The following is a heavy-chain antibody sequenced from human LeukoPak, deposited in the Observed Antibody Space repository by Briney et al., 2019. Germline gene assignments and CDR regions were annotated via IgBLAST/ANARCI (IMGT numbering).Heavy chain of an antibody. CDR3: ARDWNYYYDSSGYYLDAFDI. D-gene: IGHD3-22*01. Sequence: ASVNVSFKASGGTFSSYAISWVRQAPGQGLEWMGRIIPIFGTANYAQKFQGSVKITTDESTSTADMELSSLRSEDTAVYYCARDWNYYYDSSGYYLDAFDIWGQGTMVTVSS. V-gene: IGHV1-69*05. J-gene: IGHJ3*02. CDR1: GGTFSSYA. CDR2: IIPIFGTA.